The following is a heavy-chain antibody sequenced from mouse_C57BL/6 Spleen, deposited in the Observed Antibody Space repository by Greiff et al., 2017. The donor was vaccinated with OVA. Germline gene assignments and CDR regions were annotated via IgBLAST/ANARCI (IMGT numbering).Heavy chain of an antibody. CDR2: IDPSDSYT. Sequence: QVQLKQPGAELVMPGASVKLSCKASGYTFTSYWMHWVKQRPGQGLEWIGEIDPSDSYTNYNQKFKGKSTLTVDKSSSTAYMQLSSLTSEDSAVYYCARRRKAAQATFYAMDYWGQGTSVTVSS. V-gene: IGHV1-69*01. D-gene: IGHD3-2*02. J-gene: IGHJ4*01. CDR1: GYTFTSYW. CDR3: ARRRKAAQATFYAMDY.